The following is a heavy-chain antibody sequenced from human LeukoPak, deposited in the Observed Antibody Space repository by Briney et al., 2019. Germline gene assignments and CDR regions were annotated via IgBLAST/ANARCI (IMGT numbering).Heavy chain of an antibody. CDR2: ISYDGSNK. CDR1: GFTFSSYG. Sequence: GGSLRLSCAASGFTFSSYGIHWVRQAPGKGLEWVAVISYDGSNKYYADSVKGRFTISRDNSKKTLFLQMNSLRTEDTAVYYCAKRIGEYNYYYGMDVWGQGTTVTVSS. V-gene: IGHV3-30*18. J-gene: IGHJ6*02. CDR3: AKRIGEYNYYYGMDV. D-gene: IGHD3-10*01.